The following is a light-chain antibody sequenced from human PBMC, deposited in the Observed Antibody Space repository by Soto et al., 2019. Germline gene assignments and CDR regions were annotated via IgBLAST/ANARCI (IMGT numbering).Light chain of an antibody. Sequence: DISMTQSPSILSASVGARVTITCWASQSTSSWLAWYPQKSGKAPKLLIYDASSLESGVPSRVSGSGSGTAVTLTITSLQPDEGATDYGQQSNSYPWTFGQGTKVDIK. CDR1: QSTSSW. J-gene: IGKJ1*01. CDR2: DAS. CDR3: QQSNSYPWT. V-gene: IGKV1-5*01.